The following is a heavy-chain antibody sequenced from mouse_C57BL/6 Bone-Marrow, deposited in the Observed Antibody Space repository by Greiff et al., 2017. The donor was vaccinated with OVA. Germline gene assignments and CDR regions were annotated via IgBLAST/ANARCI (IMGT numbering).Heavy chain of an antibody. CDR1: GYTFTSYG. CDR3: ATYGSGYYYFDY. D-gene: IGHD1-1*01. Sequence: QVQLQQSGAELARPGASVKLSCKASGYTFTSYGISWVKQRPGQGLEWIGEIYPRSGNTYYNEKFKGKATLTADKSSSTAYMELRSLTSEDSAVYFCATYGSGYYYFDYWGQGTTLTVSS. V-gene: IGHV1-81*01. J-gene: IGHJ2*01. CDR2: IYPRSGNT.